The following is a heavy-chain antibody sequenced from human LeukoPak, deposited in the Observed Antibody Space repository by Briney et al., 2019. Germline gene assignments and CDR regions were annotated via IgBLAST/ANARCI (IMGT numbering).Heavy chain of an antibody. D-gene: IGHD6-13*01. CDR1: GGTFSSYA. J-gene: IGHJ4*02. CDR3: ARDGRGIAAALYDY. V-gene: IGHV1-69*01. CDR2: IIPIFGTA. Sequence: ASVKVSCKASGGTFSSYAISWVRQAPGQGLEWVGGIIPIFGTANYAQTFQGRVTITADESTSTAYMELSSLRSEDTAVYYCARDGRGIAAALYDYWGQGTLVTVSS.